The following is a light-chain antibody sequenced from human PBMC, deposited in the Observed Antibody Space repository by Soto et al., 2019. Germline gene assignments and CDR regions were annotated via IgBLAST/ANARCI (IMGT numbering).Light chain of an antibody. J-gene: IGKJ2*01. CDR2: LGS. CDR1: QSLLHSNGYNY. CDR3: MQALQTPQMYT. Sequence: DIVMTQSPLSLPVTPGEPASISCRSSQSLLHSNGYNYLDWYLQKPGQSPQLQIYLGSNRASGVPDRFSGSGSGTDFTLKISRVEAEDVGVYYCMQALQTPQMYTFGQGTKLEIK. V-gene: IGKV2-28*01.